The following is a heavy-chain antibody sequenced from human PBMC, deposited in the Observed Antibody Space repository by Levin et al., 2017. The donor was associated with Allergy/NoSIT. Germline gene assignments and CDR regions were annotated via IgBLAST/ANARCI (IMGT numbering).Heavy chain of an antibody. V-gene: IGHV3-33*01. CDR3: ARDPAKSPNKEMELPDY. CDR1: GFTFSSYG. J-gene: IGHJ4*02. CDR2: IWYDGSNK. D-gene: IGHD1-7*01. Sequence: GESLKISCAASGFTFSSYGMHWVRQAPGKGLEWVAVIWYDGSNKYYADSVKGRFTISRDNSKNTLYLQMNSLRAEDTAVYYCARDPAKSPNKEMELPDYWGQGTLVTVSS.